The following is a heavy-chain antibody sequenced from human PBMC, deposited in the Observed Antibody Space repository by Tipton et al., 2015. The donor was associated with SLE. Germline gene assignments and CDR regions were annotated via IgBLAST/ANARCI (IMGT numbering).Heavy chain of an antibody. D-gene: IGHD2-2*01. CDR2: INHSGST. Sequence: TLSLTCTVSGGSFSGYYWSWIRQPPGKGLEWIGEINHSGSTNYNPSLKSRVTISVDTSKNQFSLKLSSVTAADTAVYYCARLARPASVVYWGQGPLVTVSS. J-gene: IGHJ4*02. CDR1: GGSFSGYY. V-gene: IGHV4-34*01. CDR3: ARLARPASVVY.